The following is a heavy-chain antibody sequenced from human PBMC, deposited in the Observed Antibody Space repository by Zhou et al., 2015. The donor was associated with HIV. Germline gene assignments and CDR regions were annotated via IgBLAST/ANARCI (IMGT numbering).Heavy chain of an antibody. CDR3: ARDSNRDNWNQRRGFDP. CDR2: IIPILGIA. Sequence: QVQLVQSGAEVKKPGSSVKVSCKASGGTFSSYTISWVRQAPGQGLEWMGRIIPILGIANYAQKFQGRVTITADKSTSTAYMELSSLRSEDTAVYYCARDSNRDNWNQRRGFDPWGQGTLVTVSS. J-gene: IGHJ5*02. CDR1: GGTFSSYT. D-gene: IGHD1-20*01. V-gene: IGHV1-69*08.